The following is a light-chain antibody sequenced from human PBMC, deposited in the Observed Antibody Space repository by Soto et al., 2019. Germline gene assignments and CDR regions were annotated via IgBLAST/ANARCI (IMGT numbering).Light chain of an antibody. Sequence: EVVLTQSPGTLSLSPGERATLSCRASQSVSSNYLAWYQQRPGQAPRLLIYGASSRATGIPDRFSGSGSGTDFTLTISSLQPDDFATYYCQQYETYWTFGQGTKVDIK. CDR2: GAS. CDR1: QSVSSNY. J-gene: IGKJ1*01. V-gene: IGKV3-20*01. CDR3: QQYETYWT.